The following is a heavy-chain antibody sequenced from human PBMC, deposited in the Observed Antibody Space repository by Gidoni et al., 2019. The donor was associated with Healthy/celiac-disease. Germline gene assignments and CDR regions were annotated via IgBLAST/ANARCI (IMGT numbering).Heavy chain of an antibody. J-gene: IGHJ4*02. CDR1: GGSFSGYY. D-gene: IGHD4-17*01. CDR3: ARGPLAYGGNRALGY. CDR2: INHSVST. V-gene: IGHV4-34*01. Sequence: QVQLQQWGAGLLKPSETLSLTCAVYGGSFSGYYWSWIRQPPGTGLEWIGEINHSVSTKYNPSLKSLVTISVDSSKNQFSLKLSSVTAADTAVYYCARGPLAYGGNRALGYWGQVTLVTVSS.